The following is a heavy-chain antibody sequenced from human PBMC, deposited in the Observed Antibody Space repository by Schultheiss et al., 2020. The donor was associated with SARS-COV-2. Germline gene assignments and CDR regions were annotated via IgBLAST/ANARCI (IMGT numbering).Heavy chain of an antibody. CDR2: IYTSGST. CDR1: GGSISSSSYY. Sequence: SETLSLTCTVSGGSISSSSYYWGWIRQPPGKGLEWIGSIYTSGSTNYNPSLKSRVTMSVDTSKNQFSLKLSSVTAADTAVYYCARDYRVVVVTAPYYYYYGMDVWGQGTTVTVSS. V-gene: IGHV4-39*07. J-gene: IGHJ6*02. CDR3: ARDYRVVVVTAPYYYYYGMDV. D-gene: IGHD2-15*01.